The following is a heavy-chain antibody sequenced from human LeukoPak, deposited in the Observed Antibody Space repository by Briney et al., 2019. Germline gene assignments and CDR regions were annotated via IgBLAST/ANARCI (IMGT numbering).Heavy chain of an antibody. CDR2: ISAYNGNT. Sequence: ASVKVSCKASGYTFTSYGISWVRQAPGQGLEWMGWISAYNGNTNYAQKLQGRVTMTRDTSTSTVYMELSSLRSEDTAVYYCARARTLPPGYSGSLYYYGMDVWGQGTTVTVSS. CDR1: GYTFTSYG. V-gene: IGHV1-18*01. J-gene: IGHJ6*02. CDR3: ARARTLPPGYSGSLYYYGMDV. D-gene: IGHD5-12*01.